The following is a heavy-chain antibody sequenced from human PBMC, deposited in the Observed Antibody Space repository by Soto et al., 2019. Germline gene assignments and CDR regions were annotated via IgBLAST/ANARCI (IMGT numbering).Heavy chain of an antibody. CDR3: ARPASGGSRDAFDV. J-gene: IGHJ3*01. Sequence: GESLKISCKASGYKFTTFWLNWVRQTPGKGLEWLGRIDPTDSFTNYSPPFEGHVTISADRSISTAYLQWNSLQASDTAIYYCARPASGGSRDAFDVWGQGTTVTVSS. CDR1: GYKFTTFW. V-gene: IGHV5-10-1*01. CDR2: IDPTDSFT. D-gene: IGHD2-15*01.